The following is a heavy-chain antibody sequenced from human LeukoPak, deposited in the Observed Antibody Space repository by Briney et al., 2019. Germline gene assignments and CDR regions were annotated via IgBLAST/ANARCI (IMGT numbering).Heavy chain of an antibody. J-gene: IGHJ4*02. Sequence: GGSLRLTWAASGYTFSRYAMNWVRQAPGKGLEWVSYINTDSSDIHYADSVKGRYTISRDNARNTLYLQLSSLRAEDSAVYYCARDTFHPGLIDSWGQGTLVTVSS. CDR1: GYTFSRYA. CDR2: INTDSSDI. V-gene: IGHV3-21*05. CDR3: ARDTFHPGLIDS. D-gene: IGHD2-21*01.